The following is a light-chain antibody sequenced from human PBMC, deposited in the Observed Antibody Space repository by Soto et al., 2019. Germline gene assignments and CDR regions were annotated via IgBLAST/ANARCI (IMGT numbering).Light chain of an antibody. V-gene: IGKV1-27*01. J-gene: IGKJ1*01. Sequence: DIQMTQSPSSLSASVGDRVTIACRATQGISNYLVWYQQKPGKDPKLLLYAASTLQSGVPSRFSGSGSGTDFTLTITSLQPEDVATYYCLKYNGDQWTFGQGTKVEIK. CDR1: QGISNY. CDR3: LKYNGDQWT. CDR2: AAS.